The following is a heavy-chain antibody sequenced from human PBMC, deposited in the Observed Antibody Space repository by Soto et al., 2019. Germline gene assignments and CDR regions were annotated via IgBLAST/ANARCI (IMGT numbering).Heavy chain of an antibody. J-gene: IGHJ6*02. CDR3: ATSGTSGTYSYYYYMDV. D-gene: IGHD3-10*01. CDR2: IDPADSYI. CDR1: GYSFTTYW. V-gene: IGHV5-10-1*01. Sequence: GESLKISCKGSGYSFTTYWITWVRQILGKGLEWMGRIDPADSYINYSPSFRGHVTISADKSISTSYLKWTGLRASDTAIYYCATSGTSGTYSYYYYMDVWGQGTTVTVSS.